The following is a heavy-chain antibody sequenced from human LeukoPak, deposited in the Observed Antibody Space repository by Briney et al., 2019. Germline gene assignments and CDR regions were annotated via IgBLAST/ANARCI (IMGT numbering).Heavy chain of an antibody. D-gene: IGHD3-22*01. Sequence: GASVTVSCKASGYTFTSYYMHWVRQAPGQGLEWMGIINPSGGSTSYAQKFQGRVTMTRDTSTSTVYMELSSLRSEDTAVYYCATLSSGYYVGGAFDIWGQGTMVTVSS. CDR3: ATLSSGYYVGGAFDI. CDR1: GYTFTSYY. J-gene: IGHJ3*02. CDR2: INPSGGST. V-gene: IGHV1-46*03.